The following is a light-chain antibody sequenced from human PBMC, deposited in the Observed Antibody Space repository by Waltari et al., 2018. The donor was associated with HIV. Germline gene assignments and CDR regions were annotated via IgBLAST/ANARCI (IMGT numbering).Light chain of an antibody. CDR1: SSNIGAGYD. CDR2: GNN. Sequence: QSVLTQPPSASGAPGQRVTIPCTGSSSNIGAGYDVHWYQQLPGKAPKRLISGNNILPSGVPDRFSGSKSGTSTSLAITGLQAEDEADYYCQSYDSSLSDLLFGGGTKLTVL. CDR3: QSYDSSLSDLL. V-gene: IGLV1-40*01. J-gene: IGLJ3*02.